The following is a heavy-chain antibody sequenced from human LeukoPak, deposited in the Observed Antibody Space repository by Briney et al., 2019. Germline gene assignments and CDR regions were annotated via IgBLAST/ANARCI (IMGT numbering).Heavy chain of an antibody. J-gene: IGHJ3*02. CDR3: ARERGEGLYYYDSSGQPYDAFDI. D-gene: IGHD3-22*01. V-gene: IGHV3-21*01. Sequence: GGSLRLSCAASGFTFSSYSMNWVRQAPGKGLEWVSSISSSSSYIYYADSVKGRFTISRDNAKNSLYLQMNSLRAEDTAVCYCARERGEGLYYYDSSGQPYDAFDIWGQGTMVTVSS. CDR1: GFTFSSYS. CDR2: ISSSSSYI.